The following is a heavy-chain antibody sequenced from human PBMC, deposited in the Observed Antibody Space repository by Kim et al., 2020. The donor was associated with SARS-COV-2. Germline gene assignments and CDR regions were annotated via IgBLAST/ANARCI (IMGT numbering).Heavy chain of an antibody. V-gene: IGHV3-30-3*01. J-gene: IGHJ4*02. CDR1: GFTFSSYA. CDR3: ARDQIVVVPAAIEYGGGTEY. CDR2: ISYDGSNK. D-gene: IGHD2-2*01. Sequence: GGSLRLSCAASGFTFSSYAMHWVRQAPGKGLEWVAVISYDGSNKYYADSVKGRFTISRDNSKNTLYLQMNSLRAEDTAVYYCARDQIVVVPAAIEYGGGTEYWGQGTLVTVSS.